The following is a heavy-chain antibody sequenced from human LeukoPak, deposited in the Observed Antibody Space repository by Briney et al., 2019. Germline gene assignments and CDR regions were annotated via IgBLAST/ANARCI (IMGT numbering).Heavy chain of an antibody. CDR2: ISSSSSYI. V-gene: IGHV3-21*01. J-gene: IGHJ6*03. Sequence: GGSLRLSCAASGLTVSSNYMSWVRQAPGKGLEWVSSISSSSSYIYYADSAKGRFTISRDNAKNSLYLQMNSLRAEDTAVYYCARDATYGSGSYSFYYYYMDVWGKGTTVTISS. CDR3: ARDATYGSGSYSFYYYYMDV. CDR1: GLTVSSNY. D-gene: IGHD3-10*01.